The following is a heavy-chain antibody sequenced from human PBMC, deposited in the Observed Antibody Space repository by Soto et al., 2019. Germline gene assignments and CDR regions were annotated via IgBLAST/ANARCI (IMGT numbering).Heavy chain of an antibody. V-gene: IGHV3-49*04. CDR1: GFTFGDYA. D-gene: IGHD2-15*01. CDR3: TSAPIIVVVVAATGGDYHDAFDI. CDR2: IRSKAYGGTT. J-gene: IGHJ3*02. Sequence: LRLSCTASGFTFGDYAMSWVRQAPGKGLEWVGFIRSKAYGGTTEYAASVQGRFTISRDDSKSIAYLQMNSLKTEDTAVYSCTSAPIIVVVVAATGGDYHDAFDIWGQETMVTVS.